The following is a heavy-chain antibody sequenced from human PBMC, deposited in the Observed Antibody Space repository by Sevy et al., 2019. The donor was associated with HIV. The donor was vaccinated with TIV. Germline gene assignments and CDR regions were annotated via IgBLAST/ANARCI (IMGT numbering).Heavy chain of an antibody. D-gene: IGHD3-9*01. J-gene: IGHJ4*02. CDR2: IYYSGST. CDR1: GGSISSSSYY. Sequence: SETLSLTCTVSGGSISSSSYYWGWIRQPPGKGLEWIGSIYYSGSTYYNPSLKSRVTISVDTSKNQFSLKLSSVTAADTAVYYCARPAPYYDILTGYPEPLNYFDYWGQGTLVTVSS. V-gene: IGHV4-39*01. CDR3: ARPAPYYDILTGYPEPLNYFDY.